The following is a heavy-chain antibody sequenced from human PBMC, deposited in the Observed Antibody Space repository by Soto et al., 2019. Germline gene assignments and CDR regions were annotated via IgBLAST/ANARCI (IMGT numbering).Heavy chain of an antibody. Sequence: VESLKISCKASGYNFTAFWIHCVRQMPGKGLEWLGKIDPSDSYTNYSPSFEGHVTISTDNSITTAYLQWSSLRASDTAIYFCARVHKNWFDSWAQGTMVTVS. J-gene: IGHJ5*01. CDR1: GYNFTAFW. CDR2: IDPSDSYT. V-gene: IGHV5-10-1*01. CDR3: ARVHKNWFDS.